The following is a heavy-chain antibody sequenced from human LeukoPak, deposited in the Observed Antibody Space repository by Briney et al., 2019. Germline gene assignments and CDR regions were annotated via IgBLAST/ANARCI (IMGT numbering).Heavy chain of an antibody. Sequence: PSETLSLTCTVSGGSISSSSYYWGWIRQPPGKGLEWIGYIYYSGSTNYNPSLKSRVTISVDTSKNRFSLKLSSVTAADTAVYYCARAVGSSWPIDYWGQGTLVTVSS. D-gene: IGHD6-13*01. V-gene: IGHV4-61*05. J-gene: IGHJ4*02. CDR3: ARAVGSSWPIDY. CDR1: GGSISSSSYY. CDR2: IYYSGST.